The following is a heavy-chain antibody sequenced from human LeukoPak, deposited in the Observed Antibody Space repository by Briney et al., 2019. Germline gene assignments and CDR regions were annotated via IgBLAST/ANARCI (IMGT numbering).Heavy chain of an antibody. J-gene: IGHJ4*02. CDR2: IYYSGTT. CDR1: GGSISSGGYY. V-gene: IGHV4-39*01. CDR3: ARRDQAIDY. D-gene: IGHD5-24*01. Sequence: KTSETLSLTCTVSGGSISSGGYYWGWIRQPPGKGLEWIGSIYYSGTTYYNPSLASRVTIFVDTSKNQFSLRLSSVTAADTAVYYCARRDQAIDYWGQGTLVTVSS.